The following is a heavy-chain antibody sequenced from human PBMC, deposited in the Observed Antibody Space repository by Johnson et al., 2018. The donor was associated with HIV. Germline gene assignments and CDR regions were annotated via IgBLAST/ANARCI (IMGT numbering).Heavy chain of an antibody. J-gene: IGHJ3*02. CDR1: GFTVSSNE. CDR2: ISGGST. D-gene: IGHD2-15*01. CDR3: ARDLRVVVAAPIGAATSHVFDI. V-gene: IGHV3-38-3*01. Sequence: MQLVESRGVLVQPGGSLRLSCAASGFTVSSNEMSWVRQAPGKGLEWVSSISGGSTYYADSRKGRFTISRDNAKNSLYLQMNSLRAEDTALYYCARDLRVVVAAPIGAATSHVFDIWGQGTMVTVSS.